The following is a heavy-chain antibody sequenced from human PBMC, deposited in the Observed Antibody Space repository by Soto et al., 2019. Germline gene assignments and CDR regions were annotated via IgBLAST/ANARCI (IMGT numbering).Heavy chain of an antibody. CDR1: GGSISSSSYY. Sequence: QLQLQESGPGLVKPSETLSLTCTVSGGSISSSSYYWGWIRQPPGKGLEWIGSIYYSGSTYYNPSLKSRVTISVDTSKNQFSLKLSSVTAADTAVYYCARIASIVGATTGDWFDQWGQGTLVTVSS. J-gene: IGHJ5*02. V-gene: IGHV4-39*01. CDR3: ARIASIVGATTGDWFDQ. CDR2: IYYSGST. D-gene: IGHD1-26*01.